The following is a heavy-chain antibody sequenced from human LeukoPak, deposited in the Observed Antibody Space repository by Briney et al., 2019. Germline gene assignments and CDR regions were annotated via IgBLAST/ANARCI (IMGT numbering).Heavy chain of an antibody. CDR2: IVPVFGTA. V-gene: IGHV1-69*06. Sequence: ASVTVSCKASGATFSSYAISWVRQAPGQGHEWKGGIVPVFGTANYAQKFQGRVTITADKATSTAYMELSSLRSEDTAVYYCARSLRVRGGGNRDYYYMDVWGKGTTVTVSS. D-gene: IGHD3-10*01. CDR3: ARSLRVRGGGNRDYYYMDV. J-gene: IGHJ6*03. CDR1: GATFSSYA.